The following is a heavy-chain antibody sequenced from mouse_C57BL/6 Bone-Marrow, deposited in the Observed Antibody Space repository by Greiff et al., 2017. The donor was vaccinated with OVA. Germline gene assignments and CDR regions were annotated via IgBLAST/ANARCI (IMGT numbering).Heavy chain of an antibody. D-gene: IGHD2-5*01. Sequence: VQLQQSGPELVKPGASVKISCKASGYAFSSSWMNWVMQRPGKGLEWIGRIYPGDGDTNYNGKFKGKATLTADKSSSTAYMQLSSLTSEDSAVYFCARPYSNQYYAMDYWGQGTSVTVSS. J-gene: IGHJ4*01. CDR3: ARPYSNQYYAMDY. V-gene: IGHV1-82*01. CDR1: GYAFSSSW. CDR2: IYPGDGDT.